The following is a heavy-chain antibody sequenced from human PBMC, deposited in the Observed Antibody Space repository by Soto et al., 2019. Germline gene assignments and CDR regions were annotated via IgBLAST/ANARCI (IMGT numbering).Heavy chain of an antibody. Sequence: ASVKVSCKASGYTFTGYYMHWVRQAPGQGLEWMGWINPNSGGTNYAQKFQGRVTMTRDTSISTAYMELSRLRSDDTAVYYCARVAMRYSSSSSWFDPWGQGTLVTVSS. CDR2: INPNSGGT. D-gene: IGHD6-6*01. V-gene: IGHV1-2*02. J-gene: IGHJ5*02. CDR3: ARVAMRYSSSSSWFDP. CDR1: GYTFTGYY.